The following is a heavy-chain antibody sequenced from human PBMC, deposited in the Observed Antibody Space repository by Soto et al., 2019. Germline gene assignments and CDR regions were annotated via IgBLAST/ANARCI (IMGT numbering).Heavy chain of an antibody. CDR1: GIVFSNNW. CDR3: ALIVAII. V-gene: IGHV3-23*01. Sequence: GGSLRLSCTASGIVFSNNWINWVRQAPGKGLEWVSAISGSGGSTYYADSVKGRFTISRDNSKNTLYLQMNSLRAEDTAVYYCALIVAIIWGQGTMVTVSS. D-gene: IGHD5-12*01. CDR2: ISGSGGST. J-gene: IGHJ3*02.